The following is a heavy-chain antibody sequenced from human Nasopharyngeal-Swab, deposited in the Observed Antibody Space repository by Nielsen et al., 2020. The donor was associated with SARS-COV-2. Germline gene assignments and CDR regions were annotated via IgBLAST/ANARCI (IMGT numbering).Heavy chain of an antibody. D-gene: IGHD1-14*01. V-gene: IGHV3-23*01. CDR2: ISGSGGST. J-gene: IGHJ3*02. CDR1: GFTFSSYA. Sequence: GESLKISCAASGFTFSSYAMSWVRQAPGKGLEWVSAISGSGGSTYYADSVKGRFTISRDNSKNTLYLQMNSLRAVDTAVYYCAKGRSNRDAFDIWGQGTMVTVSS. CDR3: AKGRSNRDAFDI.